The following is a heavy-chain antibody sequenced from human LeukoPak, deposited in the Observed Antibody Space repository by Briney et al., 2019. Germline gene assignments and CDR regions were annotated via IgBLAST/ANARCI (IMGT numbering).Heavy chain of an antibody. CDR1: GFTFSSYW. J-gene: IGHJ4*02. V-gene: IGHV3-7*03. CDR3: ARGQTTVTN. D-gene: IGHD4-17*01. CDR2: IKQDGSEK. Sequence: GGSLRLSCAAYGFTFSSYWMSWVRQAPGKGLEWVANIKQDGSEKYYVDSVKGRFTISRDNAKNSLYLQMNSLRAEDTAVYYGARGQTTVTNWGQGTLVTVSS.